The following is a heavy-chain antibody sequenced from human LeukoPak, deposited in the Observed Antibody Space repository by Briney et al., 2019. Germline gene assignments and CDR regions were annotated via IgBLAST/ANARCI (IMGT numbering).Heavy chain of an antibody. CDR2: ISGSGGST. CDR1: GFTFSSYG. V-gene: IGHV3-23*01. D-gene: IGHD3-10*01. CDR3: AKDESTMVRGVLDV. J-gene: IGHJ6*04. Sequence: GGTLRLSCAASGFTFSSYGMSWVRQAPGKGLEWVSAISGSGGSTYYADSVKGRFTISRDNSKNTLYLQMNSLRAEDTAVYYCAKDESTMVRGVLDVWGKGTTVTISS.